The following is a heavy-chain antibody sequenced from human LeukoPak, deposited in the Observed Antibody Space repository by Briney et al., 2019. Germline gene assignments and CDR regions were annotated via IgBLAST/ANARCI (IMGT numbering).Heavy chain of an antibody. CDR2: IYYSGST. CDR3: ARVGVDDSGNIIKYFFDY. V-gene: IGHV4-59*01. J-gene: IGHJ4*02. CDR1: GGSISSYY. Sequence: SETLSLTCTVSGGSISSYYWSWIRQPPGKGLEWIGYIYYSGSTNYNPSLKSRVTISVDTSKNQFSLKLSPVTAADTALYYCARVGVDDSGNIIKYFFDYWGQGTLVTVSS. D-gene: IGHD4-23*01.